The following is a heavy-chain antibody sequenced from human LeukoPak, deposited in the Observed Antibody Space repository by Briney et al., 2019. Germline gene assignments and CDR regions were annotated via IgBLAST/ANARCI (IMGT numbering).Heavy chain of an antibody. Sequence: GESLKISCKAPGYSFTTYWVGWVRQMPVKGLEWMGIIYPGDSDTRYSPSFQGQVIISADKSISTAYLQWSSLKASDTAMYYCAANLEEGFDFWGQGTLVTVSS. CDR3: AANLEEGFDF. J-gene: IGHJ4*02. CDR2: IYPGDSDT. D-gene: IGHD4/OR15-4a*01. V-gene: IGHV5-51*01. CDR1: GYSFTTYW.